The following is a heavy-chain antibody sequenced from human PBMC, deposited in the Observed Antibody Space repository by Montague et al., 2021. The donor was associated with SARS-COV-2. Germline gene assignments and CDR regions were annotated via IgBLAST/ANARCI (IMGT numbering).Heavy chain of an antibody. CDR3: ARGDRSTYFDFWNGFNYYYYMDV. V-gene: IGHV1-8*01. J-gene: IGHJ6*03. D-gene: IGHD3-3*01. CDR1: GYTLTNYD. Sequence: SVKVSCKASGYTLTNYDINWVRQATGQGLEWMGWMNPNSGNTGYAQKFQGRVTMTRHTSISTAYMELSSLRSEDTAVYYCARGDRSTYFDFWNGFNYYYYMDVWGKGTTVTVSS. CDR2: MNPNSGNT.